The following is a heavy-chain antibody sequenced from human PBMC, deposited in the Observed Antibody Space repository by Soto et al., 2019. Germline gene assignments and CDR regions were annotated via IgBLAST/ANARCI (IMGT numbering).Heavy chain of an antibody. D-gene: IGHD4-4*01. CDR3: AKDLTVPGEDV. CDR1: GFTITSYA. Sequence: EVQLLESGGDLVQPGGSLRLSCAASGFTITSYAMSWVRQAPGKGLEWVAGFSGRGGSTYYADCVKGRFTVSRDNSKNTLFLQMSSLSAEDTAVYYCAKDLTVPGEDVWGRGTTVTVSS. V-gene: IGHV3-23*01. J-gene: IGHJ6*04. CDR2: FSGRGGST.